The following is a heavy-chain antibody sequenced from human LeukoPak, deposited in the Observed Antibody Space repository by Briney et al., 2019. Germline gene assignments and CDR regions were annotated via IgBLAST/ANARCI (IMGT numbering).Heavy chain of an antibody. CDR3: ARGYSQPNTGINWFDP. D-gene: IGHD6-13*01. CDR1: GGTFSSYA. V-gene: IGHV1-69*13. CDR2: IIPIFGTA. J-gene: IGHJ5*02. Sequence: GASVKVSCKASGGTFSSYAISWVRQAPGQGLEWMGGIIPIFGTANYAQKFQGRVTITADESTSTAYMELRSLRSDDTAVYYCARGYSQPNTGINWFDPWGQGTLVTVSS.